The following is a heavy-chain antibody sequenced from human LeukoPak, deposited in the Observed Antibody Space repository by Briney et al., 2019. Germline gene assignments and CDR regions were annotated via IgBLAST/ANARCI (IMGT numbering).Heavy chain of an antibody. D-gene: IGHD1-26*01. Sequence: ASVTVSCKASGYTFINYGLTWVRQAPGQGLEWMGWISAYTGSTNYAQKLQGRVTMPTDPSTNTAYMDLRSLRSDDTAVYYCARTVGATGAFDIWGQGTMVIVSS. J-gene: IGHJ3*02. CDR1: GYTFINYG. V-gene: IGHV1-18*01. CDR3: ARTVGATGAFDI. CDR2: ISAYTGST.